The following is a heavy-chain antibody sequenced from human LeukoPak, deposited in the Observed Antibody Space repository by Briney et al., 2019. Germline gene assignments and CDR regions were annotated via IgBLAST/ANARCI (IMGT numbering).Heavy chain of an antibody. V-gene: IGHV3-11*01. J-gene: IGHJ4*02. CDR2: SSSSGSTI. D-gene: IGHD2-21*01. CDR1: GFTFSDYY. Sequence: GGSLRPSCAPSGFTFSDYYMSSGREAPGKGVELVSYSSSSGSTIYYADSVKCRFTISSDNAKNSLYLQMNSLGAEDTAVYYWARDRPNYSYWGQGTLVTVSS. CDR3: ARDRPNYSY.